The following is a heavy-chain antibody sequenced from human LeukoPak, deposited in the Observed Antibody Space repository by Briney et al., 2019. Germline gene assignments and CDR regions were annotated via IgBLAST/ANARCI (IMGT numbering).Heavy chain of an antibody. D-gene: IGHD6-6*01. J-gene: IGHJ4*02. CDR2: IIPILGIA. CDR3: ARGIGTHSSSPGY. V-gene: IGHV1-69*10. Sequence: SVKVSCKASGGTFSSYAISWVRQAPGQGLEWMGRIIPILGIANYAQKFQGRVTITADKSTSTAYMELSSLRSEDTAVYYCARGIGTHSSSPGYWGQGTLVTVSS. CDR1: GGTFSSYA.